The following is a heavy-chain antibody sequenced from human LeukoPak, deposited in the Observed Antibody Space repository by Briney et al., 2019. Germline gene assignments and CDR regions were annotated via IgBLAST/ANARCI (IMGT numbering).Heavy chain of an antibody. J-gene: IGHJ5*02. CDR2: MYYSGGT. CDR3: ARPYYYDSRIDP. V-gene: IGHV4-30-4*01. CDR1: GGSISSGDYY. Sequence: PSETLSLTCTVSGGSISSGDYYGSWSRQPPGKGLEWIAYMYYSGGTYYNPSLKSRVTMSADTSKNQLSLKLSSVTAADTAVYYCARPYYYDSRIDPWGQGILVTVSS. D-gene: IGHD3-22*01.